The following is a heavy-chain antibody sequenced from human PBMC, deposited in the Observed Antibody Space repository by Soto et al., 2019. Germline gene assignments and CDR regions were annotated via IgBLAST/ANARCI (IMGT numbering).Heavy chain of an antibody. CDR1: GYTFTSYA. CDR3: ARGNYDYLTGYYDFDF. D-gene: IGHD3-9*01. Sequence: ASVKRSCKAAGYTFTSYAMHWVRQAPGQRLEWMGWINAGNGNTKYSQKFQGRVTISRDTSASSAYMELSSLRSEDAAVYYCARGNYDYLTGYYDFDFWGQGTLVTVSS. J-gene: IGHJ4*02. CDR2: INAGNGNT. V-gene: IGHV1-3*01.